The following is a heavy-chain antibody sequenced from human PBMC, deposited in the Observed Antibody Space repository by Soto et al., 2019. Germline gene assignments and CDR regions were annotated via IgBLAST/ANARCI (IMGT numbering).Heavy chain of an antibody. CDR2: IFDSGTT. D-gene: IGHD2-15*01. J-gene: IGHJ4*02. CDR3: AREVSWIGGFDY. Sequence: QVQLEQSGPGLVKPSQTLPLTCKISGGSISSVNHYWSWIRQSPGEGLEWIGYIFDSGTTHYNPSLKGRVTISGDTSQSQFSLTIHSVTVADTAVYYCAREVSWIGGFDYWGQGTLVTVSS. V-gene: IGHV4-31*02. CDR1: GGSISSVNHY.